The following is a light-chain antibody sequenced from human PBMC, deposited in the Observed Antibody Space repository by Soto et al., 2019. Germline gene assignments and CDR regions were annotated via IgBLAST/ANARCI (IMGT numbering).Light chain of an antibody. J-gene: IGKJ1*01. CDR1: QSVLYSANNKNY. CDR2: WAS. Sequence: DIVMTHSPDSLAVSLGERATINCKSSQSVLYSANNKNYLAWYQQKPGQPPKLLIYWASTREAGVPDRFSGSGSGPDFTLTIRSLQAEDVAVYYCQQYYSTPQTFGQGTQVEIK. CDR3: QQYYSTPQT. V-gene: IGKV4-1*01.